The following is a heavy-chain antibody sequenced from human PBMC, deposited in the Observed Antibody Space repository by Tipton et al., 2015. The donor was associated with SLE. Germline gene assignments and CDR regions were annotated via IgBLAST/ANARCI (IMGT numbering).Heavy chain of an antibody. CDR2: IRYDGSNK. J-gene: IGHJ2*01. Sequence: GSLRLSCAASGFTFSSYGMHWVRQAPGKGLEWVAFIRYDGSNKYYADSVKGRFTISRDNSKNTLYLQMNSLRAEDTAVYYCAKGEYSSSSVWYLDLWGRGSLVTVSS. V-gene: IGHV3-30*02. CDR1: GFTFSSYG. D-gene: IGHD6-6*01. CDR3: AKGEYSSSSVWYLDL.